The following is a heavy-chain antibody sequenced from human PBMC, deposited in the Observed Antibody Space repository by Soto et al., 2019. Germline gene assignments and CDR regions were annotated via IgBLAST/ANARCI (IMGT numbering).Heavy chain of an antibody. CDR1: GFIVGSKY. D-gene: IGHD2-2*01. CDR2: LYSDDKS. Sequence: PGGSLRLSCAASGFIVGSKYMSWVRQAPGKGLEWISILYSDDKSYYADSVKGRLTISRDKSRNALYLQMNRLRAEDTAVYYCARDFXITVPAAPDDFYYGLDVWGRGITVTVSS. J-gene: IGHJ6*02. V-gene: IGHV3-53*01. CDR3: ARDFXITVPAAPDDFYYGLDV.